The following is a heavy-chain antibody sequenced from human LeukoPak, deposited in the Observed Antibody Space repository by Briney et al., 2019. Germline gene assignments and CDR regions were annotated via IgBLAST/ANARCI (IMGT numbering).Heavy chain of an antibody. CDR2: FYNSGSS. D-gene: IGHD3-16*01. CDR1: GGSISDYY. CDR3: TRGAGWLIDY. J-gene: IGHJ4*02. Sequence: PSETLSLTCSVSGGSISDYYRGWIRQPPGKGLEWIGYFYNSGSSTYNPSLKSRVTISVDTSKEQFSLKVNSVTAADTAVYYCTRGAGWLIDYWGQGILVTVSS. V-gene: IGHV4-59*01.